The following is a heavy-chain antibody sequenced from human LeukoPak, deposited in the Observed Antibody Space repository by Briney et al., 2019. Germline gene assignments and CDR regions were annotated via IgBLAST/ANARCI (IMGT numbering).Heavy chain of an antibody. CDR1: GGSFSGYY. CDR3: ARRWLAFDY. V-gene: IGHV4-34*01. CDR2: INHSGST. D-gene: IGHD6-19*01. J-gene: IGHJ4*02. Sequence: SETLSLTCAVYGGSFSGYYWSWIRQPPGKGLEWIGEINHSGSTNYNPSLKSRVTISVDTSRNQFSLKLSSVTAADTAVYYCARRWLAFDYRGQGTLVTVSS.